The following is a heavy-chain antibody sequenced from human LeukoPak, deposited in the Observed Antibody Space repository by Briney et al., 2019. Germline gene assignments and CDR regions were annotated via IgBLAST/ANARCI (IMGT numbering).Heavy chain of an antibody. CDR2: IDSRGRAI. Sequence: GGSLRLSCAASGITFSNYEMNWVRQAPGKGLEWVSHIDSRGRAIYYAASVKGRFTISRDDAKNSLYLQMNSLRVEDTAVYYCATSSGAYRPMGDWGQGTLVTVSS. V-gene: IGHV3-48*03. J-gene: IGHJ4*02. CDR3: ATSSGAYRPMGD. D-gene: IGHD2-15*01. CDR1: GITFSNYE.